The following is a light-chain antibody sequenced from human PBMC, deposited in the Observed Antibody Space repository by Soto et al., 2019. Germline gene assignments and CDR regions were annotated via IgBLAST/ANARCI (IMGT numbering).Light chain of an antibody. V-gene: IGKV3-11*01. CDR2: DAS. J-gene: IGKJ1*01. CDR1: QSVSSY. CDR3: QQRSNWPRT. Sequence: EIVLTQSPATLSLSPGERATLSCRASQSVSSYLAWYQQKPDQAPRLLIYDASNRATGIPARFSGSGSGTDFTLTISSLEPEDLAVYNCQQRSNWPRTFGQGTKVEIK.